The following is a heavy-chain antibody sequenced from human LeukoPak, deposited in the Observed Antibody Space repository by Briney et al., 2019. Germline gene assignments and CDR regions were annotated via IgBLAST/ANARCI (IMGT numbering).Heavy chain of an antibody. J-gene: IGHJ4*02. D-gene: IGHD3-22*01. Sequence: PGGSLRLFCAASGFTFDDYGMSWVRQAPGKGLEWVSGINWNGGSTGYADSVKGRFTISRDNAKNSLYLQMNSLRAEDTALYYCARGDDSSGPPPLDYWGQGTLVTVSS. CDR2: INWNGGST. CDR3: ARGDDSSGPPPLDY. CDR1: GFTFDDYG. V-gene: IGHV3-20*04.